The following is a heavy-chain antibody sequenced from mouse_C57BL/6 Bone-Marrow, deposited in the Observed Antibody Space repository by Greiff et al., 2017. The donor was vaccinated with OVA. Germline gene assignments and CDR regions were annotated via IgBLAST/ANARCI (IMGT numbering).Heavy chain of an antibody. CDR2: IWSGGST. D-gene: IGHD1-1*01. Sequence: VQLVESGPGLVQPSQSLSITCTVSGFSLTSYGVHWVRQPPGKGLEWLGVIWSGGSTDYNADFISRLGISKDNSKSQVFFKMTSLQADDTAIYYCAKTGFITTVVATLDWYFDVWGTGTTVTVSS. J-gene: IGHJ1*03. V-gene: IGHV2-4*01. CDR3: AKTGFITTVVATLDWYFDV. CDR1: GFSLTSYG.